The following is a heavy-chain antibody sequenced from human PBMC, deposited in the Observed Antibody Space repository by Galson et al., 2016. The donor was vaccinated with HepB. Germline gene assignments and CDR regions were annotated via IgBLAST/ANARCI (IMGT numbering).Heavy chain of an antibody. J-gene: IGHJ6*02. V-gene: IGHV4-4*02. CDR1: GGSISSINW. CDR3: ARTPDYYYGMDV. Sequence: ETLSLTCAVSGGSISSINWWSWVRQPPGKGLEWIGEIYHNGYTNYNPPLKSRVTISVDKSKNQCSLKVTPVTAADAAVYYCARTPDYYYGMDVWGQGTTVTVSS. CDR2: IYHNGYT.